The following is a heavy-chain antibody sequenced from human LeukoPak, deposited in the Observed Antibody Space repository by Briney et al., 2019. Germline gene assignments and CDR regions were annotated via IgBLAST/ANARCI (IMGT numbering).Heavy chain of an antibody. CDR2: IIPIFGTA. CDR1: GGTFSSYA. CDR3: ARSATYYDYVWGSPSNWFDP. D-gene: IGHD3-16*01. V-gene: IGHV1-69*13. Sequence: ASVKVSCKASGGTFSSYAISWVRQAPGQGLEWTGGIIPIFGTANYAQKFQGRVTITADESTSTAYMELSSLRSEDTAVYYCARSATYYDYVWGSPSNWFDPWGQGTLVTVSS. J-gene: IGHJ5*02.